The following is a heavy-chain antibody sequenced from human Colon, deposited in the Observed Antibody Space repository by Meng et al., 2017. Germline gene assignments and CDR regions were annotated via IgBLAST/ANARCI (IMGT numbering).Heavy chain of an antibody. Sequence: QVHLVQSGAELKKPGASLKVSFQASGYSFTSYGMHWLRQAPGQRPEWMGWIYTADGNRRYSQRFQDRLTITSDTFARTAYMELSSLRSEDTAVYFCARDERGGPYYFDYWGQGTLVTVSS. CDR1: GYSFTSYG. CDR3: ARDERGGPYYFDY. V-gene: IGHV1-3*04. CDR2: IYTADGNR. J-gene: IGHJ4*02.